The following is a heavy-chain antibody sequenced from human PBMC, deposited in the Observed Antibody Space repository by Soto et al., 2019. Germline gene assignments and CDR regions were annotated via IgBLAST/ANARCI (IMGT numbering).Heavy chain of an antibody. CDR1: GFTFSSYA. CDR2: ISGSGGST. V-gene: IGHV3-23*01. CDR3: ANYKTGYSYGSHYYYGMDV. D-gene: IGHD5-18*01. J-gene: IGHJ6*02. Sequence: GGSLRLSCAASGFTFSSYAMSWVRQAPGKGLEWVSAISGSGGSTYYADSVKGRFTITGENSKNTLYLQMNSLRAEDTAVYYCANYKTGYSYGSHYYYGMDVWGQGTTVTVSS.